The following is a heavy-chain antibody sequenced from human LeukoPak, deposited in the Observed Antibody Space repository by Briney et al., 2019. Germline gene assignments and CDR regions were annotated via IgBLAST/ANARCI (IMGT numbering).Heavy chain of an antibody. CDR3: ARSPGPAAVVFDY. Sequence: GGSLRLSCAASGFKFYSYAMHWVRQAPGKGLEWVASISFDGSEKYYRDSVKGRFTISRDNSKNTVSLQMNSLRPEDTAVYYCARSPGPAAVVFDYWGQGTLVTVSS. J-gene: IGHJ4*02. CDR1: GFKFYSYA. D-gene: IGHD6-13*01. V-gene: IGHV3-30*04. CDR2: ISFDGSEK.